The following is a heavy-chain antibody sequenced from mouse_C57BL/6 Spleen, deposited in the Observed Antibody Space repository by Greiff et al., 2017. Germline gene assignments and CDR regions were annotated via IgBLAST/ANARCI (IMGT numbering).Heavy chain of an antibody. D-gene: IGHD2-4*01. CDR2: INYDGSST. J-gene: IGHJ2*01. Sequence: EVMLVESEGGLVQPGSSMKLSCTASGFTFSDYYMAWVRQVPEKGLEWVANINYDGSSTYYLDSLKGRFIISRDNAKNILYLQMSSLKSEDTATYYCARAYDYDGYFGDWGQGTTLTVAT. CDR1: GFTFSDYY. V-gene: IGHV5-16*01. CDR3: ARAYDYDGYFGD.